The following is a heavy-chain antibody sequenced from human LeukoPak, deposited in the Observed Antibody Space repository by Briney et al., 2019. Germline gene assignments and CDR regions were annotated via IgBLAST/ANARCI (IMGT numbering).Heavy chain of an antibody. V-gene: IGHV3-48*04. D-gene: IGHD1-26*01. Sequence: GGSLRLSCAASGFTFSSYSMNWVRQAPGKGLEWVSYISSSSSTIYYADSVKGRFTISRDSAKNSLYLQMNSLRAEDTAVYYCARDEWELLLYYYYMDVWGKGTTVTVSS. CDR3: ARDEWELLLYYYYMDV. CDR1: GFTFSSYS. J-gene: IGHJ6*03. CDR2: ISSSSSTI.